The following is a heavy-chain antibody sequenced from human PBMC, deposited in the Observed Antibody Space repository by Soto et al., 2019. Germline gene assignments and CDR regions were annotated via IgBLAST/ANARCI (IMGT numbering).Heavy chain of an antibody. Sequence: ALVKVSCKASGYTFTSYGISWVRQAPGQGLEWMGWISAYNGNTNYAQKLQGRVTMTTDTSTSTAYMELRSLRSDDTAVYYCARLHTAMVKGYYYYYYMDVWGKGTTVTVS. V-gene: IGHV1-18*01. CDR1: GYTFTSYG. CDR3: ARLHTAMVKGYYYYYYMDV. J-gene: IGHJ6*03. D-gene: IGHD5-18*01. CDR2: ISAYNGNT.